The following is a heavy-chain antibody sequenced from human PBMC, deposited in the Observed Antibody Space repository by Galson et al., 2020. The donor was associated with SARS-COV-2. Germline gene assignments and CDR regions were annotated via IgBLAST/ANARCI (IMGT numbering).Heavy chain of an antibody. CDR1: GGSVSSSRYY. D-gene: IGHD6-13*01. J-gene: IGHJ6*02. Sequence: TLSLTCSVSGGSVSSSRYYWNWIRQPPGKGLEWIGYIYYSGSTNYNSSLKSRVALSLDTSKNQFSLKLSSVTAADTAVYYCARAGRSTYQAGYYYGLDVWGQGTTVSVSS. CDR2: IYYSGST. CDR3: ARAGRSTYQAGYYYGLDV. V-gene: IGHV4-61*01.